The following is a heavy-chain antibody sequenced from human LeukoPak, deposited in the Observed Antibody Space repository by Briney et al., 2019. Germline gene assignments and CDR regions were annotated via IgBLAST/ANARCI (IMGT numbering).Heavy chain of an antibody. Sequence: ASVKVSCKASGSTFTGYYIHWVRQAPGQGLEWMGWINPSSGGTNSAQKFQGRVTMTRDTSISTAYMELSRLRSDDTAVYYCARGPGQFDYWGHGTLVTVTS. CDR2: INPSSGGT. J-gene: IGHJ4*01. V-gene: IGHV1-2*02. CDR1: GSTFTGYY. CDR3: ARGPGQFDY.